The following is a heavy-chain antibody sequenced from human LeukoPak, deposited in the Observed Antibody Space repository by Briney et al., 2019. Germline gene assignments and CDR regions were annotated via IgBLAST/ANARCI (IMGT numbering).Heavy chain of an antibody. Sequence: PSETLSLTCAVYGGSFSGYYWSWIRQPPGKGLEWIGEISHSGSTNYNPSLKSRVTISVDTSKSQFSLRLSSVTAADTAVYYCARDMYYYDSSGYGGIDYWGQGTLVTVSS. D-gene: IGHD3-22*01. J-gene: IGHJ4*02. V-gene: IGHV4-34*01. CDR2: ISHSGST. CDR3: ARDMYYYDSSGYGGIDY. CDR1: GGSFSGYY.